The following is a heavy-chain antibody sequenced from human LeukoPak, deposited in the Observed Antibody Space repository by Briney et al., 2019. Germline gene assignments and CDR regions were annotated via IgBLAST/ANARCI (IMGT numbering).Heavy chain of an antibody. V-gene: IGHV4-39*01. CDR1: GGSISSSSYY. J-gene: IGHJ6*03. CDR3: ARHSGYYYYYYMDV. D-gene: IGHD1-26*01. CDR2: IYYSGST. Sequence: SETLSPTCTVSGGSISSSSYYWGWIRQPPGKGLEWIGSIYYSGSTYYNPSLKSRVTISVDTSKNQFSLKLSSVTAADTAVYYCARHSGYYYYYYMDVWGKGTTVTVSS.